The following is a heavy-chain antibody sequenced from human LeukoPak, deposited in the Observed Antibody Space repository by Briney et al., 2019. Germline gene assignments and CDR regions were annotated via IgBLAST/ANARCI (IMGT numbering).Heavy chain of an antibody. J-gene: IGHJ4*02. Sequence: AGGSLRLSCAASGFTFSSYWMSWVRQAPGKGLEWVANIKQDGSEKYYVDSVKGRFTISRDNAKNSLYLQMNSLRAEDTAVYYCARDGGSGWPSFDYWGQGTLVTVSS. CDR3: ARDGGSGWPSFDY. D-gene: IGHD6-19*01. CDR2: IKQDGSEK. CDR1: GFTFSSYW. V-gene: IGHV3-7*01.